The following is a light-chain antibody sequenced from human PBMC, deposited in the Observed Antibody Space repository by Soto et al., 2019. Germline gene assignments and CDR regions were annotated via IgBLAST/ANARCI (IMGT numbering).Light chain of an antibody. CDR2: EVS. V-gene: IGLV2-14*01. J-gene: IGLJ1*01. CDR1: SSDVGGYNY. Sequence: QSVLTQPASVSGSPGQSITISCTGTSSDVGGYNYVSWYQQHPGKAPKLMIYEVSNRPSGVSNHFSGSKSGNTASLTISGLQAEDEADYYCSSYTSSGTVFGTGTKVTVL. CDR3: SSYTSSGTV.